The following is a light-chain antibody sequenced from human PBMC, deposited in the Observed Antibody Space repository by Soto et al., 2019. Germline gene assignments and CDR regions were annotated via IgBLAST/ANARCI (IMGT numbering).Light chain of an antibody. V-gene: IGKV3-15*01. Sequence: VFSQSPCTLSLSTGERATLSCRASQSVSSSYLAWYQQKPGQAPRLFIYDASTRATGIPARFSGSGSGTEFTLTISSLQSEDFAVYYCQQYNSWPETFGQGTKVDIK. CDR2: DAS. CDR3: QQYNSWPET. CDR1: QSVSSSY. J-gene: IGKJ1*01.